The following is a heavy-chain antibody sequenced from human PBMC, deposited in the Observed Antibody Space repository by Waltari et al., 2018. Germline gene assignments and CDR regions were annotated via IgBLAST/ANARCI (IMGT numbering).Heavy chain of an antibody. CDR3: AKNPDFDFYSRRGSTFHY. CDR2: IVVNGYT. D-gene: IGHD3-9*01. J-gene: IGHJ4*02. Sequence: LESGGGLVQPGGSLRLSCITSVFAFDTFAMSWVRRAPGNGLEWVATIVVNGYTYYRDDLRGRFGICRDNSRNTVFLQMDSLRVEDTAVYYCAKNPDFDFYSRRGSTFHYWGQGALVSVAS. V-gene: IGHV3-23*01. CDR1: VFAFDTFA.